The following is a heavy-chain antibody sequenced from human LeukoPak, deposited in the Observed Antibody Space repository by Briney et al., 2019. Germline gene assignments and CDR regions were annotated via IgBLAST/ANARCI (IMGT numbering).Heavy chain of an antibody. V-gene: IGHV3-48*03. D-gene: IGHD3-10*01. CDR3: ARDWGGRTHDY. CDR2: ISNSGSTI. J-gene: IGHJ4*02. CDR1: GFTFSSYE. Sequence: GGSLRLSCAASGFTFSSYEMNWVRQAPGKGLEWVSYISNSGSTIYHADSVKGRFTISRDNAKNSLYLQMNSLRAEDTAVYYCARDWGGRTHDYWGQGTLVTVSS.